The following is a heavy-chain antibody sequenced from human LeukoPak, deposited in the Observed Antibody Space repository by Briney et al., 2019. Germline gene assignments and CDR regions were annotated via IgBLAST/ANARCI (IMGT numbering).Heavy chain of an antibody. D-gene: IGHD3-10*01. Sequence: SETLPLTCSVSGGFISSDYWSWIRQPPGKGLEWIGYIYYSGSTNYNPSLRSRVTISVDSSKNQFSLKLNSVTAADTAVYYCARGSGQWGFDSWGQGTLVTVSS. CDR1: GGFISSDY. CDR3: ARGSGQWGFDS. V-gene: IGHV4-59*01. CDR2: IYYSGST. J-gene: IGHJ4*02.